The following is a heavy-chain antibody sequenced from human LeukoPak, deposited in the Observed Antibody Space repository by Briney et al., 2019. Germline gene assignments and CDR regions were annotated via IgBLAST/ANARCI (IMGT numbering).Heavy chain of an antibody. J-gene: IGHJ4*02. CDR3: ARDPRRSSQTGYFDY. CDR2: ISYDGSNK. CDR1: GFTFSNYA. Sequence: GRSLRLSCAASGFTFSNYAMHWVRQAPGKGLEWVAVISYDGSNKYYADSVKGRFTISRDNSKNTVYLQMSSLRPEDTAVYYCARDPRRSSQTGYFDYWGQGTLVTVSS. V-gene: IGHV3-30*04. D-gene: IGHD6-13*01.